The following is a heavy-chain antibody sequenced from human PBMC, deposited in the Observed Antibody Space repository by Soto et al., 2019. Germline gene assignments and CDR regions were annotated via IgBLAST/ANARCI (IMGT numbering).Heavy chain of an antibody. CDR3: PKADGAGFKA. CDR1: GGDLRNSG. CDR2: IFPLLAMV. Sequence: QVHLVQSGAEMKKPGSSVTVSCKVSGGDLRNSGLSWVRQAPGQGLEWMGGIFPLLAMVDYSQKFQGRITISADESTSTAYMDLGSRRTGDSAVYYCPKADGAGFKAWGQGTLVIVSS. D-gene: IGHD1-26*01. J-gene: IGHJ4*02. V-gene: IGHV1-69*04.